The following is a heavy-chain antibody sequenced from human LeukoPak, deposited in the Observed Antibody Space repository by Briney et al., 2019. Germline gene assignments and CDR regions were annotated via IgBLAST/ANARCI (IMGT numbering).Heavy chain of an antibody. Sequence: ASVKVSCKGIGYTFSNHGMTWVRQAPGQGLEWIGWISPHKGNTNYQQRLQGRLILTTDASTSTAYMDLRDLRSDDTAIYYCARDQQQGDHYSFYYMDFWGEGTTVIVSS. J-gene: IGHJ6*03. CDR1: GYTFSNHG. CDR2: ISPHKGNT. D-gene: IGHD1/OR15-1a*01. CDR3: ARDQQQGDHYSFYYMDF. V-gene: IGHV1-18*01.